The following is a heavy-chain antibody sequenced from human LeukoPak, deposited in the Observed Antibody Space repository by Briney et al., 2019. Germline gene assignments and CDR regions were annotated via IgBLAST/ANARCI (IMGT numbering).Heavy chain of an antibody. D-gene: IGHD5-12*01. V-gene: IGHV5-51*01. CDR3: ARVDRRGYSDYTAILPDF. CDR1: GYNFISNW. CDR2: IYPGDSDT. J-gene: IGHJ4*02. Sequence: KDGESLKISRKGSGYNFISNWIGWVRQMPGKGLECMGIIYPGDSDTIYSPSFQGQVTISADKSISTAYLQWRSLKASDTAMYYCARVDRRGYSDYTAILPDFWGQGTLVTVSS.